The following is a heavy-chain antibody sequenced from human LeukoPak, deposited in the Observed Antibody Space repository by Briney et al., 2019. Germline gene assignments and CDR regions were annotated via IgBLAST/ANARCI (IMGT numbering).Heavy chain of an antibody. CDR3: ARETHTAMVL. CDR2: IYSGGST. D-gene: IGHD5-18*01. V-gene: IGHV3-53*01. CDR1: GFTVSSNY. J-gene: IGHJ4*02. Sequence: PGGSLRLSCAASGFTVSSNYMSWVRQAPGKGLEWVSVIYSGGSTYYADSVKGRFTIPRDNSKNTLYLQMNSLRAEDTAVYYCARETHTAMVLWGQGTLVTVSS.